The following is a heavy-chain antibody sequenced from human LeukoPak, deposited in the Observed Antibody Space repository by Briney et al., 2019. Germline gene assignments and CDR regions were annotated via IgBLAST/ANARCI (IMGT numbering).Heavy chain of an antibody. D-gene: IGHD3-10*01. CDR3: ARVQPRFGYYGSGSYYNPFDY. J-gene: IGHJ4*02. Sequence: PGGXLRLSCAASGFTFSSYEMNWVRQAPGKGLEWVSYISSSGSTIYYADTVKGGFTISRDNAKNSLYLQMNSLRAEDTAVYYCARVQPRFGYYGSGSYYNPFDYWGQGTLVTVSS. CDR2: ISSSGSTI. CDR1: GFTFSSYE. V-gene: IGHV3-48*03.